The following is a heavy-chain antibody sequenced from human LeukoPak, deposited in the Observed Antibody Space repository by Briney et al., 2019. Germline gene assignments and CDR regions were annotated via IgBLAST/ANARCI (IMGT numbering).Heavy chain of an antibody. CDR1: GYTFTGYY. V-gene: IGHV1-2*04. CDR3: AACSSTSCYDNWFDP. CDR2: INPNSGGT. Sequence: VASVKVSCKASGYTFTGYYMHWVRQAPGQGLEWMGWINPNSGGTNYAQKFQGWVTMTRDTSISTAYMELSRLRSDDTAVYYCAACSSTSCYDNWFDPWGQGTLVTVSS. D-gene: IGHD2-2*01. J-gene: IGHJ5*02.